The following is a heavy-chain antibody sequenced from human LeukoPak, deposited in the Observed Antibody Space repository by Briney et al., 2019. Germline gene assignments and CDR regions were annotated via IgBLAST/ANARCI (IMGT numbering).Heavy chain of an antibody. CDR2: IYYSGTT. D-gene: IGHD3-10*02. Sequence: SETLSLTCTVSGASTSSYYWGWIRQPPGKGLEWIGTIYYSGTTYSNPSLKSRVTISVDTSKNQFSLKLNSVTAADTAVYYCARHETYNYVPDWFDPWGQGILVTVSS. J-gene: IGHJ5*02. V-gene: IGHV4-59*04. CDR3: ARHETYNYVPDWFDP. CDR1: GASTSSYY.